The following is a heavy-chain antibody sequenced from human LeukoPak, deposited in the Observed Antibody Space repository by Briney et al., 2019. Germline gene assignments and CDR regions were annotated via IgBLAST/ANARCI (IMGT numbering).Heavy chain of an antibody. Sequence: SETLSLTCAVYGGSFSGYYWSWIRQPPGKGLEWIGEINHSGSTNYNPSLKSRVTISVDTSKNQFSLKLSSVTAADTAVYYCARSDGGYYHYWGQGTLVTVSS. J-gene: IGHJ4*02. CDR2: INHSGST. V-gene: IGHV4-34*01. CDR1: GGSFSGYY. CDR3: ARSDGGYYHY. D-gene: IGHD1-26*01.